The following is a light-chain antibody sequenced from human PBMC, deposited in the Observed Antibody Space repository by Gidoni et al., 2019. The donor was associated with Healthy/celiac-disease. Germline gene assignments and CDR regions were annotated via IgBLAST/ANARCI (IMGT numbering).Light chain of an antibody. V-gene: IGKV4-1*01. CDR2: WAS. J-gene: IGKJ2*03. CDR3: QQYYSTPYS. Sequence: DIVMTQSPDSLPVSLGERATIQCKSSQSVLYSSNNKNYLAWYQQKPGQPPKLLIYWASNRESGVPDRFSGSGSGTDFTLTISSLQAEDVAVYYCQQYYSTPYSFGQGTKLEIK. CDR1: QSVLYSSNNKNY.